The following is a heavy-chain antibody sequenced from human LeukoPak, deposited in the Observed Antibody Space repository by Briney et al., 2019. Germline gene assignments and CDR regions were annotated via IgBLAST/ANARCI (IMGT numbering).Heavy chain of an antibody. CDR3: ESELKSLWRDYLDI. Sequence: GGSLSLSCAVSGLTFRTYWMSWVRQAPGKGLEWVANIKDDGSETYYVDSVKGRFTISRDNTKNSLYLQMYSLRAEDSAIYYLESELKSLWRDYLDIWGWGTLVIVS. J-gene: IGHJ4*02. CDR1: GLTFRTYW. CDR2: IKDDGSET. D-gene: IGHD2/OR15-2a*01. V-gene: IGHV3-7*01.